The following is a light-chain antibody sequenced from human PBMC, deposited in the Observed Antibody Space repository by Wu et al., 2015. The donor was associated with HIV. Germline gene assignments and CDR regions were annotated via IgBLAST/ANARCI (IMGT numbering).Light chain of an antibody. V-gene: IGKV3-15*01. J-gene: IGKJ5*01. CDR1: QSISSD. Sequence: ETVMTQSPATLSVSPGERATLSCRASQSISSDLAWYQHKPGQAPRLLIYGASSRATGIPARFSGRGSGTEFTLTISNMQSEDFAIYYCQQYKNWPPFTFGQGTRLEI. CDR2: GAS. CDR3: QQYKNWPPFT.